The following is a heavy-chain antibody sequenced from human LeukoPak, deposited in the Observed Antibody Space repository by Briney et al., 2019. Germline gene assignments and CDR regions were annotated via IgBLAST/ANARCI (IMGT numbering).Heavy chain of an antibody. CDR3: ARWYSSGWAFDY. V-gene: IGHV4-59*08. CDR2: IYYSGNT. Sequence: PSETLSLTCTVSGGSISNYYWSWIRQPPGKGLEWIGYIYYSGNTNYNPSLKSRVTISVDTSKNQFSLKLSSVTAADTAVYYCARWYSSGWAFDYWGQGTLVTVSS. CDR1: GGSISNYY. J-gene: IGHJ4*02. D-gene: IGHD6-19*01.